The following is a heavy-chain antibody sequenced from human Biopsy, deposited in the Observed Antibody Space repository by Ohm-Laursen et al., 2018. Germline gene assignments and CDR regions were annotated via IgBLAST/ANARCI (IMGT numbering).Heavy chain of an antibody. J-gene: IGHJ4*02. CDR1: GYSLTELS. V-gene: IGHV1-24*01. D-gene: IGHD1-1*01. CDR3: AADINVWNVNY. CDR2: FAPENGRI. Sequence: SVKVSCNVSGYSLTELSMHRVRQAPGQGLEWMGGFAPENGRIVYSQKFQGRVTMTEDTSTSTAYMEVWRLRSDDTAVYYCAADINVWNVNYWGQGTQVIVSS.